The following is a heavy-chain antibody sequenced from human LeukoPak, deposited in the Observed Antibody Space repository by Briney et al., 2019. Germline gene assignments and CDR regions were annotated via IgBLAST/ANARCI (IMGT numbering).Heavy chain of an antibody. J-gene: IGHJ4*02. CDR2: INPNSGDT. CDR3: AKDSSGGYNSH. D-gene: IGHD5-24*01. V-gene: IGHV1-2*02. CDR1: GYIFKDFY. Sequence: ASVKVSCKTSGYIFKDFYTHWVRHAPGHGLEWMGWINPNSGDTNSAQRFQGRVTMTRDTSTGTAYMDLSSLTSDDTAVYFCAKDSSGGYNSHWGKGTLVTVSS.